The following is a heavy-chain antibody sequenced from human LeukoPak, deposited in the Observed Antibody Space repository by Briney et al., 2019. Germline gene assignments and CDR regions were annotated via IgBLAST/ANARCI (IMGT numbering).Heavy chain of an antibody. J-gene: IGHJ6*03. D-gene: IGHD5-18*01. CDR3: ARTTEGGYTYGYFYYYYMDV. CDR1: GGSINSYY. CDR2: IHYSGST. V-gene: IGHV4-59*01. Sequence: SETLSLTCTVSGGSINSYYWSWIRQPPGKGLEWIGYIHYSGSTDYNPSLKSRVTISVDTSKNHFSLKLSSVTAADTAVYYCARTTEGGYTYGYFYYYYMDVWGKGTTVTISS.